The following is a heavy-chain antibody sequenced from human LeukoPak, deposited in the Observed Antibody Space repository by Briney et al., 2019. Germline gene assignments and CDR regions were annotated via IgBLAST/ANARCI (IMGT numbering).Heavy chain of an antibody. CDR2: IYTSGST. D-gene: IGHD1-26*01. CDR1: GGSISSGSYY. J-gene: IGHJ4*02. Sequence: SSETLSLTCTVSGGSISSGSYYWSWIRQPAGKGLEWIGRIYTSGSTNYNPSLKSRVTISVDTSKNQFSLKLSSVTAADTAVYYCAREGALVDAQYYFDYWGQGTLVTVSS. V-gene: IGHV4-61*02. CDR3: AREGALVDAQYYFDY.